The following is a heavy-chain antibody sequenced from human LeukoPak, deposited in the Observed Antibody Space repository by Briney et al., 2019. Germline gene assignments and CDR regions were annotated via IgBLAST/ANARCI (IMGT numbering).Heavy chain of an antibody. D-gene: IGHD6-19*01. CDR1: GFPFSSYA. Sequence: SLRPPRAASGFPFSSYAMPWVRQAPGKALEWVAVISYDGSNKYYADSVKGRFTISRDNAKNTLYLQMNSLRAEDTAVYYCARGAPPYSSGWYFFYYYYGMDVWGQGTTVTVSS. V-gene: IGHV3-30*04. J-gene: IGHJ6*02. CDR3: ARGAPPYSSGWYFFYYYYGMDV. CDR2: ISYDGSNK.